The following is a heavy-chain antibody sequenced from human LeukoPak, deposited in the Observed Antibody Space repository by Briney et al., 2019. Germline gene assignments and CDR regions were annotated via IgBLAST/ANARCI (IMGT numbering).Heavy chain of an antibody. D-gene: IGHD4-23*01. CDR2: IYPGNSDA. J-gene: IGHJ4*02. CDR3: ARPSSLYGGTSEDY. CDR1: GYSFINYW. Sequence: GESLKISCKGSGYSFINYWIGWVRQMPGKGLEWMGVIYPGNSDARYSPSFQGQVTISAGKSVSTTYLQWSSLQASDTAMYYCARPSSLYGGTSEDYWGQGTLVTVSS. V-gene: IGHV5-51*01.